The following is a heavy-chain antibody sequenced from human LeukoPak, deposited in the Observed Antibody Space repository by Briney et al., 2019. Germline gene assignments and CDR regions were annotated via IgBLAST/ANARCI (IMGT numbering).Heavy chain of an antibody. CDR1: GFTFSSSA. Sequence: GGSLRLSCAASGFTFSSSAMSWVRQVPGKGLEWVSGISASGGSTYYADSVRGRFTISRDNSKNTLYVQMNSLRDEDTAVYYCAKLARQYSGSYSVAFDIWGQGTMVTVSS. V-gene: IGHV3-23*01. CDR3: AKLARQYSGSYSVAFDI. J-gene: IGHJ3*02. D-gene: IGHD1-26*01. CDR2: ISASGGST.